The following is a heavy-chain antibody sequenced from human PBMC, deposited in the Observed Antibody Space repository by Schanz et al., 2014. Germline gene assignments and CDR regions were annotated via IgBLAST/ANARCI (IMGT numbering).Heavy chain of an antibody. J-gene: IGHJ4*02. CDR1: GFTFSDYG. CDR2: ISYDGSFE. CDR3: AKDLEPQCGGDCPLT. V-gene: IGHV3-30*18. Sequence: VQLLESGGGLVQPGGSLRLSCGASGFTFSDYGTHWVRQAPGKGLEWVAFISYDGSFEDYLDSVKGRFTISRDNSKNTLYLQMSSLRGEDTAVYYCAKDLEPQCGGDCPLTWGQGTLVTVSS. D-gene: IGHD2-21*02.